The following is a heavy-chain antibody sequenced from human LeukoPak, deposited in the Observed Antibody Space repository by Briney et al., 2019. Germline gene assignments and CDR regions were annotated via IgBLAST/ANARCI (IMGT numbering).Heavy chain of an antibody. CDR2: ISGSGGST. V-gene: IGHV3-23*01. J-gene: IGHJ4*02. D-gene: IGHD3-16*01. Sequence: GGSLRSSWAALGLTFGGLAWGWVARAQGKGLEWVSAISGSGGSTYYADSVKGRFTISRDNSKNTLYLQMNSLRAEDTAVYYCAKDGDWGQGTLVTVSS. CDR3: AKDGD. CDR1: GLTFGGLA.